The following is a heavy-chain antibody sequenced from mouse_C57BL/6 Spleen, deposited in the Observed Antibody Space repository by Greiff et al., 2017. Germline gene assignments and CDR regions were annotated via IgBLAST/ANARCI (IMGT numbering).Heavy chain of an antibody. CDR2: IDPETGGT. J-gene: IGHJ2*01. V-gene: IGHV1-15*01. CDR3: TDHEDYFCY. CDR1: GYTFTDYE. Sequence: QVQLQQSGAELVRPGASVTLSCKASGYTFTDYEMHWVKQTPVQGLEWIGAIDPETGGTDYNQKFKVKAILTADKSSSPAYMELRSLTSDDSAVYYCTDHEDYFCYWGQGTTLTVSS.